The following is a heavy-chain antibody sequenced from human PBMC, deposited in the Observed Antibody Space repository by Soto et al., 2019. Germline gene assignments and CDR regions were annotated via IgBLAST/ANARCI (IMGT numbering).Heavy chain of an antibody. V-gene: IGHV3-7*01. Sequence: GGSLRLSCAASGFTFNNYWMNWVRQAPGKGLEWVANIKEDGSDKHYVDSVKGRFTISRDNPKNSLFLQMNTLRAEDTAVYYCVTDRDYSKAYWGQGTLVTVSS. CDR1: GFTFNNYW. J-gene: IGHJ4*02. D-gene: IGHD4-4*01. CDR3: VTDRDYSKAY. CDR2: IKEDGSDK.